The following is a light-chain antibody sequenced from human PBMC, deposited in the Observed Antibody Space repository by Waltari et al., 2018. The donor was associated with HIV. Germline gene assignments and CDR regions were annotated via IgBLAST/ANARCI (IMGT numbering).Light chain of an antibody. J-gene: IGLJ3*02. V-gene: IGLV3-27*01. CDR1: VLAKKY. CDR3: YSAADNDLRV. CDR2: KDS. Sequence: SYELTQPSSVSVSPGKTARINCPGDVLAKKYARWFQQKPGQAPVLVIYKDSERPSGIPERFSGSSSGTTVTLTISGAQVEDEAHYYCYSAADNDLRVFGGGTKLTVL.